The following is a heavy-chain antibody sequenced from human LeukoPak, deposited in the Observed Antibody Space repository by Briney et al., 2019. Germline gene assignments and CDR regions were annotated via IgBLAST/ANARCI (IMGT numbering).Heavy chain of an antibody. V-gene: IGHV3-21*01. Sequence: GGPLRLSCAASGFTFRTFTMHWVRRAPGKGLEWVSSLSHSRYYIYHGDSVKGRFTISRDNAENSLHLQMNSLGAEDTAVYFCAREMRGEGFDYWGQGTLVTVSS. CDR1: GFTFRTFT. J-gene: IGHJ4*02. CDR3: AREMRGEGFDY. CDR2: LSHSRYYI. D-gene: IGHD3-10*01.